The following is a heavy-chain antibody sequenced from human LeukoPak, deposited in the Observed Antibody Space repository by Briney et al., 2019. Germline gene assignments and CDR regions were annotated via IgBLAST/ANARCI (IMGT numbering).Heavy chain of an antibody. Sequence: GGSLRLSCAASGLTFSSYWMHWVRQAPGKGLEWVAFISYVARETYYADSVKGRFTISRDNSKDMVYLQMNSLTTADTAVYYCARSYSLPEYWGQGTLVTVSS. CDR2: ISYVARET. V-gene: IGHV3-30*03. CDR3: ARSYSLPEY. D-gene: IGHD1-26*01. CDR1: GLTFSSYW. J-gene: IGHJ4*02.